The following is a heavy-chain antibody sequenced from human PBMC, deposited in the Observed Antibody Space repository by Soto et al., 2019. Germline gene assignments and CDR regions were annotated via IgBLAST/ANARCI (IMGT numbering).Heavy chain of an antibody. Sequence: QPGGSLRLSCAASGFTFSGAPMHWVRQASGKGLEWVGRIKTRADDYATAYAASVKGRFTIFRDDSKNTAYLQMNSLKTEDTAVYYCTRPQYYYDWGSSDDWGQGTLVTVSS. CDR3: TRPQYYYDWGSSDD. V-gene: IGHV3-73*01. CDR2: IKTRADDYAT. CDR1: GFTFSGAP. D-gene: IGHD3-10*01. J-gene: IGHJ4*02.